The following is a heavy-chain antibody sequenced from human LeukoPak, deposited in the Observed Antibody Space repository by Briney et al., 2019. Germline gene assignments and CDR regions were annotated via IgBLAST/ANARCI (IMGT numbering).Heavy chain of an antibody. CDR2: ISTSGGST. D-gene: IGHD3-16*02. CDR1: EFTFSNYG. CDR3: ARDLGITFGGVIALYYFDY. Sequence: GGSLRLSCAASEFTFSNYGMTWVRQPPGKGLEWVSSISTSGGSTYYADSVKGRFTISRDNSKNTLYLQMNSLRAEDTAVYYCARDLGITFGGVIALYYFDYWGQGTLVTVSS. J-gene: IGHJ4*02. V-gene: IGHV3-23*01.